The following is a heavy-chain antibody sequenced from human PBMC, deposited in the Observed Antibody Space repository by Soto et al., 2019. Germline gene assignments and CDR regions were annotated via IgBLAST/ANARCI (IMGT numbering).Heavy chain of an antibody. CDR3: ARGRSASSDFDS. Sequence: EVQLVESGGGLVQPGGSLRLSCAASGFTVSTYYMNWVRQAPGEGLEWVSVVYSGGTTYYADSVRGRFTISRDNSTSTLFLPMNSLRAEDTAVYYCARGRSASSDFDSWGQGTLVTVSS. J-gene: IGHJ4*02. CDR2: VYSGGTT. V-gene: IGHV3-66*01. CDR1: GFTVSTYY. D-gene: IGHD3-10*01.